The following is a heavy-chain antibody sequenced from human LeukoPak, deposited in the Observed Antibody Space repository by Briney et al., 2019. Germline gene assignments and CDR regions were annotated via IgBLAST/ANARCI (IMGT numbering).Heavy chain of an antibody. V-gene: IGHV4-34*01. D-gene: IGHD3-22*01. CDR1: GGSFSGYY. J-gene: IGHJ4*02. Sequence: SETLSLTCAVYGGSFSGYYWSWIRKPPGKGLEWIGEINHSGSTNYNPSLKSRVTISVDTSKNQFSLKLSSVTAADTAVYYCARGGPIVVVTYYFDYWGQGTLVTVSS. CDR2: INHSGST. CDR3: ARGGPIVVVTYYFDY.